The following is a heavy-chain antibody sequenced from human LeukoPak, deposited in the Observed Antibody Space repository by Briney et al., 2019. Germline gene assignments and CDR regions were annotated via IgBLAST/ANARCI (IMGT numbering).Heavy chain of an antibody. V-gene: IGHV3-30*02. J-gene: IGHJ3*02. CDR3: AKDRRIVGATGGAFDN. CDR1: GFTFSSYG. Sequence: PGGSLRLSCAASGFTFSSYGMHWVRQAPGKGLEWVAFIRYDGSNKYYADSVKRRFTISRDNSKNTLYLQKNSLRAEDTAVYYCAKDRRIVGATGGAFDNWGQGTMVTVSS. D-gene: IGHD1-26*01. CDR2: IRYDGSNK.